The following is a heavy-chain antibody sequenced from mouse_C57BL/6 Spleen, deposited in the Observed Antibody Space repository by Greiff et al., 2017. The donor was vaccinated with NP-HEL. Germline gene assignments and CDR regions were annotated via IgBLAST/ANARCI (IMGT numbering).Heavy chain of an antibody. V-gene: IGHV1-82*01. CDR3: ARSWGYDYAMDY. CDR2: IYPGDGDT. Sequence: QVQLQQSGPELVKPGASVKISCKASGYAFSSSWMNWVKQRPGKGLEWIGRIYPGDGDTNYNGKFKGKATLTADKSSSTAYMQLSSLTSEDSAVYFCARSWGYDYAMDYWGQGTSVTVSS. CDR1: GYAFSSSW. D-gene: IGHD2-2*01. J-gene: IGHJ4*01.